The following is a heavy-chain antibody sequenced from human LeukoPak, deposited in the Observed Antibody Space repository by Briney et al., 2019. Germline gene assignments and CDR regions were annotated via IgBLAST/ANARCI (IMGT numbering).Heavy chain of an antibody. V-gene: IGHV4-59*01. CDR1: GGSISSYY. D-gene: IGHD3-22*01. CDR2: IYYSGST. J-gene: IGHJ3*02. CDR3: ARDPDYYEGTNAFDI. Sequence: PSETLSLTCTVSGGSISSYYWSWIRQPPGKGLEWIGYIYYSGSTNYNPSLKSRVTISVDTSKNQFSLKLSSVTAADTAVYYCARDPDYYEGTNAFDIWGQGTMVTVSS.